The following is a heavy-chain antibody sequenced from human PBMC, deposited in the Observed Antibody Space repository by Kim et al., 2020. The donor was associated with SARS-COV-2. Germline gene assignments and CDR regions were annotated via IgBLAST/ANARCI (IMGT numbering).Heavy chain of an antibody. CDR2: IYNDGNTI. J-gene: IGHJ5*02. V-gene: IGHV3-48*03. CDR1: GFTFSNFE. CDR3: ARKLAGTTYFDP. D-gene: IGHD6-19*01. Sequence: GGSLRLSCAASGFTFSNFEMNWVRQAPGKGLEWISYIYNDGNTIYYADSVKGRFTISRDNAENSLSLQMNSLRAEDTAVYYCARKLAGTTYFDPWGQGTLVPVSS.